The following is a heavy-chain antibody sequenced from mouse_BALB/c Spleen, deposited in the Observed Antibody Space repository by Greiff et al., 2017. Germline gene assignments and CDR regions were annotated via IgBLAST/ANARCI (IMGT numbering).Heavy chain of an antibody. Sequence: EVQRVESGGGLVKPGGSLKLSCAASGFTFSDYYMYWVRQTPEKRLEWVATISDGGSYTYYPDSVKGRFTISRDNAKNNLYLQMSSLKSEDTAMYYCARANWAYYYAMDYWGQGTSVTVSS. D-gene: IGHD4-1*01. CDR3: ARANWAYYYAMDY. CDR2: ISDGGSYT. CDR1: GFTFSDYY. V-gene: IGHV5-4*02. J-gene: IGHJ4*01.